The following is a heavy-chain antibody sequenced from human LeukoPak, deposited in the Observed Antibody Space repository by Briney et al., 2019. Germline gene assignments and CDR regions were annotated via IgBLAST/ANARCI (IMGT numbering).Heavy chain of an antibody. CDR1: GYSFTSYW. V-gene: IGHV5-51*01. CDR2: IYPGDSDT. D-gene: IGHD3-22*01. J-gene: IGHJ3*02. CDR3: ARHHDNYYDSRRAFDI. Sequence: GESLKISCKGSGYSFTSYWIGWVRQMPGKGLEWMGIIYPGDSDTRYSPSFQGQVTISADKFISTAYLRWSSLKASDTAMYYCARHHDNYYDSRRAFDIWGQGTMVTVSS.